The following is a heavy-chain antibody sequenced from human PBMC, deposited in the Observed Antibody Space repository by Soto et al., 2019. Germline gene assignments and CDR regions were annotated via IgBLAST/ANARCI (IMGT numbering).Heavy chain of an antibody. J-gene: IGHJ6*02. D-gene: IGHD2-2*01. CDR2: IYYSGST. Sequence: SETLSLTCTVSGGSISSSSYYWGWIRQPPGKGLEWIGSIYYSGSTYYNPSLKSRVTISVDTSKNQFSLKLSSVTAADTAVYYCARPLVPAAIIWGGGGGMDVWGQGTTVTV. CDR3: ARPLVPAAIIWGGGGGMDV. CDR1: GGSISSSSYY. V-gene: IGHV4-39*01.